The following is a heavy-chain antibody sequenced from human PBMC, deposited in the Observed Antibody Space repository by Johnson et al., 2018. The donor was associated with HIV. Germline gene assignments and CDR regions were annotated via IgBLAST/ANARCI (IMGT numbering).Heavy chain of an antibody. J-gene: IGHJ3*02. CDR2: ISDSGGRT. CDR1: GFIFDDYA. Sequence: VQLVESGGGVVQPGRSLRLSCAGSGFIFDDYAMHWVRQTPGKGPEWVSSISDSGGRTYYADSVKGRFTISRDNSKNTLYLQMNSLRHNDTAVYYCARAVARGQWLADGYIWGQGTTVTVSS. CDR3: ARAVARGQWLADGYI. D-gene: IGHD6-19*01. V-gene: IGHV3-23*04.